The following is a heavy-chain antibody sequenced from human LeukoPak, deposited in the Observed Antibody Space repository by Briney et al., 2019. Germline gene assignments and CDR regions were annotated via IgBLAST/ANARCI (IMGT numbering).Heavy chain of an antibody. D-gene: IGHD2-2*01. CDR3: ARSSAREYCSSATCYLIGAFDI. CDR1: GFTFSNYA. Sequence: GGSLRLSCAVSGFTFSNYAMNWIRQAPGKGLEWVSSIDVGSYTYYAGSVKGRFTISRDNAKNSLYLQMNSLRAEDTALYYCARSSAREYCSSATCYLIGAFDIWGQGTMVTVSS. CDR2: IDVGSYT. J-gene: IGHJ3*02. V-gene: IGHV3-21*01.